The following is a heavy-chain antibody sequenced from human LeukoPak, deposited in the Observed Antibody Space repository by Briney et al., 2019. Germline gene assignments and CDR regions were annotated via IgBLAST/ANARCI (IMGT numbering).Heavy chain of an antibody. CDR1: GFTFSSYL. D-gene: IGHD3-3*01. J-gene: IGHJ4*02. Sequence: GGSLRLSCAASGFTFSSYLMSWVRQAPGKGLEWVANIKQDGSEKYYVDSVKGRFTISRDNAKNSLYLQMNSLRAEDTAVYYCARSRPLTDYDFWSGYRKFPFDYWGQGTLVTVSS. CDR2: IKQDGSEK. CDR3: ARSRPLTDYDFWSGYRKFPFDY. V-gene: IGHV3-7*01.